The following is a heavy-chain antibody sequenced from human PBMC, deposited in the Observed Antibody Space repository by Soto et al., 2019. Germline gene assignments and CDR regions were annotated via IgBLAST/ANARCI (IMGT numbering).Heavy chain of an antibody. CDR3: AKEMFPQTVLDSSSPWGDY. J-gene: IGHJ4*02. D-gene: IGHD3-22*01. CDR2: ISYDGRHK. V-gene: IGHV3-30*18. CDR1: GFTVSSDG. Sequence: GGSLSLTCAASGFTVSSDGIHWVCQPQGTGLEWEAVISYDGRHKFYADTVKGGFTLSRYASKVTLYLQMNSLRYEDTAVDYCAKEMFPQTVLDSSSPWGDYWGPGTLVTVSS.